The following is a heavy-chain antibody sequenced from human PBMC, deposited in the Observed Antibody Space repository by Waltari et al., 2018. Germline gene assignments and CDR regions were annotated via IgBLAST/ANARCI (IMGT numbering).Heavy chain of an antibody. CDR2: IHAGNGNT. J-gene: IGHJ4*02. CDR1: GYTFTSYA. V-gene: IGHV1-3*03. Sequence: QVQLVQSGAEVKKPGASVKVSCKASGYTFTSYAMHWVRQAPGQRLEWMGWIHAGNGNTKYSQEFQGRVTITRDTSASTAYMELSSLRSEDMAVYYCARETCSSTSCYGGFDYWGQGTLVTVSS. D-gene: IGHD2-2*01. CDR3: ARETCSSTSCYGGFDY.